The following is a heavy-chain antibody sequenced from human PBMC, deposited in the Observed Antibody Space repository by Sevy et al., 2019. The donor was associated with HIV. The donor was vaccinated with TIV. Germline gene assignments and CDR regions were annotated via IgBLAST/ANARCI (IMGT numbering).Heavy chain of an antibody. J-gene: IGHJ4*02. CDR1: GFTFSSYN. CDR2: ISGSSNYI. D-gene: IGHD1-26*01. V-gene: IGHV3-21*06. CDR3: ARGPPDGSYDYFDY. Sequence: GGSLRLSCAASGFTFSSYNMNWVRQAPGKGLEWVSSISGSSNYIYYAESVKGRFIISGDNAKNTLYLQMNSLRADDTAVYYCARGPPDGSYDYFDYWRQGTLVTVSS.